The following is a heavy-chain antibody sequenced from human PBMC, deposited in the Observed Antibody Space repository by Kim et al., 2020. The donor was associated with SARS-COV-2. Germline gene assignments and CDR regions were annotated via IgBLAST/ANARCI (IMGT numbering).Heavy chain of an antibody. D-gene: IGHD6-13*01. J-gene: IGHJ3*02. Sequence: RVTISVDTSKNQFSLKLSSVTAADTAVYYCARDGPLAAVSREQVGDAFDIWGQGTMVTVSS. V-gene: IGHV4-39*07. CDR3: ARDGPLAAVSREQVGDAFDI.